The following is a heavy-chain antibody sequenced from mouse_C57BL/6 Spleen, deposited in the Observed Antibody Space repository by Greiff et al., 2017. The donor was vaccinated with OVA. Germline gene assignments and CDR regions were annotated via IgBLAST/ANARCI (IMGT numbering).Heavy chain of an antibody. Sequence: EVKLQESGGGLVKPGGSLKLSCAASGFTFSSYAMSWVRQTPEKRLEWVATISDGGSYTSYPDNVKGRFTISRDNAKNNLYLQMSHLKSEDTAMYYCARDDDYGLGDYWGQGTTLTVSS. V-gene: IGHV5-4*01. CDR2: ISDGGSYT. J-gene: IGHJ2*01. CDR1: GFTFSSYA. D-gene: IGHD2-4*01. CDR3: ARDDDYGLGDY.